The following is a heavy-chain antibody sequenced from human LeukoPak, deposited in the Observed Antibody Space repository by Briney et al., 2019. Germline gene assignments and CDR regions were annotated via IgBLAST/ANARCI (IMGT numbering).Heavy chain of an antibody. Sequence: PSETLSLTCTVSGGSISSYYWSWIRQPPGKGLEWIGYIYYSGSTNYNPSLKSRVTISVDTSKNQFSLEVGSVTAADTAVYYCARGDDILTGPPPKYYYYYGMDVWGQGTTVTVSS. CDR3: ARGDDILTGPPPKYYYYYGMDV. CDR2: IYYSGST. CDR1: GGSISSYY. D-gene: IGHD3-9*01. J-gene: IGHJ6*02. V-gene: IGHV4-59*01.